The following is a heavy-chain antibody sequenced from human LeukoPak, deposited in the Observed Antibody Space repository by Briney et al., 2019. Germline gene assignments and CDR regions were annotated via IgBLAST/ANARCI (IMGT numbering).Heavy chain of an antibody. CDR1: GFTFRRYD. V-gene: IGHV3-21*01. CDR3: ARVYDVLTGGFDH. CDR2: ISSSMISI. D-gene: IGHD3-9*01. J-gene: IGHJ4*02. Sequence: GGSLRLSCASSGFTFRRYDMNWVRQAPGRGLEWVSFISSSMISIHYADSVWGRFTISRDNARNILYLQMNSLRAEDTAVYYCARVYDVLTGGFDHWGQGALVTVSS.